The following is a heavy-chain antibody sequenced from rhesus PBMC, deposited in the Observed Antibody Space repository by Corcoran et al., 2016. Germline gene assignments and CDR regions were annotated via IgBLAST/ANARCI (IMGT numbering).Heavy chain of an antibody. CDR1: GNRFNSYW. V-gene: IGHV5-2*01. CDR2: NYPSNSNT. CDR3: AKGQWYDY. J-gene: IGHJ4*01. D-gene: IGHD2-27*01. Sequence: EVQLVQSGAEVKRPGESLKISCTTSGNRFNSYWISWVRQMPRKGLEWRGQNYPSNSNTRYSPTFQGQVTISADKSITTAYLYWSSLKASDSATYYCAKGQWYDYWGQGVLVTVSS.